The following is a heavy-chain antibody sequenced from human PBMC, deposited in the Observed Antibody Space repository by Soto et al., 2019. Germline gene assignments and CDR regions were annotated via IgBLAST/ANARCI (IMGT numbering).Heavy chain of an antibody. D-gene: IGHD2-2*01. CDR2: ISYDGSNK. J-gene: IGHJ4*02. CDR1: GFTFSSYA. Sequence: QVQLVESGGGVVQPGRSLRLSCAASGFTFSSYAMHWVRQAPGKALEWVAVISYDGSNKYYADSVKGRFTISRDNSKNALYLQMNSLRAEDTAVDYCARDNMVVVPAAHFDYWGQGTLVTVSS. CDR3: ARDNMVVVPAAHFDY. V-gene: IGHV3-30-3*01.